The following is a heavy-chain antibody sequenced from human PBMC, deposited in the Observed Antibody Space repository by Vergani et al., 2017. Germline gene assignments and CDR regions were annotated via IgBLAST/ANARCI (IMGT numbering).Heavy chain of an antibody. J-gene: IGHJ6*03. CDR3: ARVSGYPPAGYYYYYYYMDV. V-gene: IGHV3-74*01. CDR1: GFTFSSYW. Sequence: EVQLLESGGGLVQPGGSLRLSCAASGFTFSSYWMHWVRQAPGKGLVWVSRINSDGSSTSYADSVKGRFTISRDNAKNTLYLQMNSLRAEDTAVYYCARVSGYPPAGYYYYYYYMDVWGKGTTVTVSS. CDR2: INSDGSST. D-gene: IGHD3-3*01.